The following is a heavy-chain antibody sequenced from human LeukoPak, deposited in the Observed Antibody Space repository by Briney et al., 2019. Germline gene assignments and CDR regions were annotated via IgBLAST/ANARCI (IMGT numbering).Heavy chain of an antibody. D-gene: IGHD1-26*01. J-gene: IGHJ6*02. Sequence: GGSLRLSCAASGFTFSSYAMSWVRQAPGKGLEWASAISGSGGSTYYADSVKGRFTISRDNSKNTLYLQMNSLRAEDTAVYYCAKANSGSYSYYYYGMDVWGQGTTVTVSS. CDR3: AKANSGSYSYYYYGMDV. V-gene: IGHV3-23*01. CDR2: ISGSGGST. CDR1: GFTFSSYA.